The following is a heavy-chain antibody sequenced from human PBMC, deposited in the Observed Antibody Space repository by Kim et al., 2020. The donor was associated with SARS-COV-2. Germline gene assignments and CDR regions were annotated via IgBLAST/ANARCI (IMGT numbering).Heavy chain of an antibody. CDR3: AGALLVVLFPGCFDS. Sequence: SETLSLTCSVSGYSITTDSYYWGWIRQSQGKGLVWFVCFYQTASNYHNPSLKSSITLSADKYQNHLSLHTDTVTATAWAVYSSAGALLVVLFPGCFDSWG. D-gene: IGHD2-15*01. J-gene: IGHJ5*01. V-gene: IGHV4-39*02. CDR1: GYSITTDSYY. CDR2: FYQTASN.